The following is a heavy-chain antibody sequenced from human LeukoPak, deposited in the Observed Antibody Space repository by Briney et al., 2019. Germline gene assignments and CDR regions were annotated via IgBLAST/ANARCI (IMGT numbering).Heavy chain of an antibody. CDR3: ARDRPTSAPTTIFGVVISPYYYYYYGMDV. CDR1: GYTFTSYY. Sequence: ASVKVSCKASGYTFTSYYMHWVRQALGQGLEWMGIINPSGGSTSYAQKFQGRVTMTRDTSTSTVYMELSSLRSEDTAVYYCARDRPTSAPTTIFGVVISPYYYYYYGMDVWGQGTTVTVSS. CDR2: INPSGGST. V-gene: IGHV1-46*01. J-gene: IGHJ6*02. D-gene: IGHD3-3*01.